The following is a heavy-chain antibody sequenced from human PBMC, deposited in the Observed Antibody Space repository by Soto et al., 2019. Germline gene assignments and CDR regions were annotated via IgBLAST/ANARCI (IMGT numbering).Heavy chain of an antibody. D-gene: IGHD6-6*01. Sequence: QVQLVESGGGVVQPGRSLRFSCAASGFTFSSYGMHWVRQAPGKGLEWVAVIWYDGSNKYYADSVKGRFTISRDNSKNTLYLQMNSLRAEDTAVYYCARDLSSSSFYYYYGMDVWGQGTTVTVSS. J-gene: IGHJ6*02. CDR1: GFTFSSYG. CDR2: IWYDGSNK. CDR3: ARDLSSSSFYYYYGMDV. V-gene: IGHV3-33*01.